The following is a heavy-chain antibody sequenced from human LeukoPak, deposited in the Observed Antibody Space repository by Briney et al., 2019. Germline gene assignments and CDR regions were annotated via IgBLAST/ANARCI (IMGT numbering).Heavy chain of an antibody. CDR2: IIPIFGTA. CDR3: AREGGDYYDSSGYLDY. D-gene: IGHD3-22*01. V-gene: IGHV1-69*05. J-gene: IGHJ4*02. Sequence: SVNVSCKASGYTFTSYAMNWVRQAPGQGLEWMGGIIPIFGTANYAQKFQGRVTITTDESTSTAYMELSSLRSEDTAVYYCAREGGDYYDSSGYLDYWGQGTLVTVSS. CDR1: GYTFTSYA.